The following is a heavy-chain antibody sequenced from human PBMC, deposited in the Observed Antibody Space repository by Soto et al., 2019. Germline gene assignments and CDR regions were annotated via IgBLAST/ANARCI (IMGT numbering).Heavy chain of an antibody. CDR1: GFSFSSFV. V-gene: IGHV3-30-3*01. D-gene: IGHD3-3*01. Sequence: GGSLRLSCAASGFSFSSFVMPWVRQPPGKGLEWVSFISYNGSDKKYADSVKGRFTISRDNSKNTLYLQVNSLRAEDTAVYYCARDLYEGVDFFDYWGQGTLVTVSP. CDR3: ARDLYEGVDFFDY. J-gene: IGHJ4*02. CDR2: ISYNGSDK.